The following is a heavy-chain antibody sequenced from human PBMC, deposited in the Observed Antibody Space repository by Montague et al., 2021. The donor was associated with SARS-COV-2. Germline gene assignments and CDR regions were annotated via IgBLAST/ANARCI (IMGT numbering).Heavy chain of an antibody. D-gene: IGHD3-22*01. Sequence: SLRLSCAASGFTFSSYAMHWVRQAPGKGLEWVAVISYDGSNKYYADSVKGRFTISRDNSKNTLYLQMNSLRAEDTAVYYCARDRRYYDSSFYRRVAYNWFDPWGQGTLVTVSS. CDR3: ARDRRYYDSSFYRRVAYNWFDP. V-gene: IGHV3-30-3*01. CDR2: ISYDGSNK. J-gene: IGHJ5*02. CDR1: GFTFSSYA.